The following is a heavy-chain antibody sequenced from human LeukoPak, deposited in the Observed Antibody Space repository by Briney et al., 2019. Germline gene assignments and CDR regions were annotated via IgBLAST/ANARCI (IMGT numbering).Heavy chain of an antibody. D-gene: IGHD2-2*02. CDR1: GYTFTGYY. J-gene: IGHJ5*02. CDR2: INPNSGGT. CDR3: ARGDIVVVPAAIHNWFDP. Sequence: ASVKVSCKASGYTFTGYYMHWVRQAPGQGLEWMGWINPNSGGTNYAQKFQGRVTMTRDTSISTVYMELSSLRSEDTAVYYCARGDIVVVPAAIHNWFDPWGQGTLVTVSS. V-gene: IGHV1-2*02.